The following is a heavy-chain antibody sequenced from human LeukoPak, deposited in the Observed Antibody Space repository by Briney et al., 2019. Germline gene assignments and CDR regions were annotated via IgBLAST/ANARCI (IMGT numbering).Heavy chain of an antibody. V-gene: IGHV4-59*01. CDR2: IYYSGST. CDR1: GGSISSYY. Sequence: PSETLSLTCTVSGGSISSYYWSWIRQPPGKGLEWIGYIYYSGSTYYNPSLKSRVTISVHTSKNQFSLKLSSVTAADTTVYYCARDVGATPGYFDYWGQGTLVTVSS. D-gene: IGHD1-26*01. J-gene: IGHJ4*02. CDR3: ARDVGATPGYFDY.